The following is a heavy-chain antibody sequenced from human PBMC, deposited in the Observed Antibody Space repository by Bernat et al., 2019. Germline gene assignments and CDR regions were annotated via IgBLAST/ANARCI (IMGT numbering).Heavy chain of an antibody. D-gene: IGHD4-17*01. Sequence: QVQLVESGGGLVKPGGSLRLSCAASGFTFSDYYMSWIRQAPGKGLEWVSYISSSSSYTNYADSVKGRFTISRDNAKNSLYLQMNSLRAEDTAVYYCARGEGRPTVTYYFDYWGQGTLVTVSS. CDR1: GFTFSDYY. J-gene: IGHJ4*02. V-gene: IGHV3-11*06. CDR3: ARGEGRPTVTYYFDY. CDR2: ISSSSSYT.